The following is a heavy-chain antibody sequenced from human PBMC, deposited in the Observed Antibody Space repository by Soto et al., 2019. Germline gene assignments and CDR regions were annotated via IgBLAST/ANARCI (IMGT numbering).Heavy chain of an antibody. D-gene: IGHD6-19*01. V-gene: IGHV4-31*03. Sequence: QVQLQESGPGLVKPSQTLSLTCTVSGGSISSGGYYWSWIRQHPGKGLEWIGYIYYSGSTYYNPSLRSRXXIXVXXSKNPFSLKLSSVTAADTAVYYCASASGGGRYFDLWGRGTLVTVSS. J-gene: IGHJ2*01. CDR1: GGSISSGGYY. CDR3: ASASGGGRYFDL. CDR2: IYYSGST.